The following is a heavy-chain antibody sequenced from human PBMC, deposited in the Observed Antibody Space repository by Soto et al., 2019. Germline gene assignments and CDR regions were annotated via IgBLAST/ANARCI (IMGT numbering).Heavy chain of an antibody. V-gene: IGHV3-23*01. Sequence: EVQLLESGGGLVQPGGSLRRSCAASGFTFSNYAMNWVRQAPGKGLDWVSSIRGGDDNTYYADSVKGRFTISRDNSKNTLYLQMNSLRAEDTAVYYCAKGHSESYYYFDYWGQGTLVTVSS. D-gene: IGHD1-26*01. J-gene: IGHJ4*02. CDR2: IRGGDDNT. CDR1: GFTFSNYA. CDR3: AKGHSESYYYFDY.